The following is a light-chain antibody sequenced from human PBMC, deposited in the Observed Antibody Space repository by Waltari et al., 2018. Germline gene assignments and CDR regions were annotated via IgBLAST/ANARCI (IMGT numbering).Light chain of an antibody. CDR2: DVT. CDR3: SSNTDNNTLV. Sequence: QSALTQPASVSGSPGPSITISCTGPSSAVGGYNSVSWYQQYPGKAPQLIIYDVTFRPSGVSNRFSGSKSANTASLTISGLQAEDEAEYYCSSNTDNNTLVFGGGTKVTVL. CDR1: SSAVGGYNS. J-gene: IGLJ2*01. V-gene: IGLV2-14*03.